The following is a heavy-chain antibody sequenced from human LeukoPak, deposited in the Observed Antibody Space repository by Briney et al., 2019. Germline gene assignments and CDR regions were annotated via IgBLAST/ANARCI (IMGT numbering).Heavy chain of an antibody. CDR1: GGSFSGYY. V-gene: IGHV4-34*01. D-gene: IGHD2-15*01. J-gene: IGHJ4*02. CDR2: INHSGST. Sequence: PSETLSLTCAVYGGSFSGYYWSWIRQPPGKGLEWIGEINHSGSTNYNPSLKGRVTISVDTSKNQFSLKLSSVTAADTAVYYCATGYCSGGSCYLPFDYWGQGTLVTVSS. CDR3: ATGYCSGGSCYLPFDY.